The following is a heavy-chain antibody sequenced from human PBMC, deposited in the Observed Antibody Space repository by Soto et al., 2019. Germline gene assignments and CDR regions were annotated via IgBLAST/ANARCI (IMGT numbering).Heavy chain of an antibody. J-gene: IGHJ3*02. CDR2: IYPGDSDT. V-gene: IGHV5-51*01. Sequence: GESLKISCKGSGYSFTSYWIGWVRQMPGKGLEWMGIIYPGDSDTRYSPSFQGQVTISADKSISTAYLQWSSLKASDTAMYYCARHLYGDYRPSDAFEIWGQGTMVTVSS. D-gene: IGHD4-17*01. CDR1: GYSFTSYW. CDR3: ARHLYGDYRPSDAFEI.